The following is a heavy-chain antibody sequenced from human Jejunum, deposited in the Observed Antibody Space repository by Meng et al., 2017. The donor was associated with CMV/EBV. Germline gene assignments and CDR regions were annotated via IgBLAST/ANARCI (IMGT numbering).Heavy chain of an antibody. J-gene: IGHJ6*02. Sequence: VRQAPGKGLEWVSGISWDSANVGYADSVKGRFTISRDNAKKSLYLQMNNLTAADTAFYYCTKDILYCSGGACTPGNYDYFYGMDVWGQGTTGTVSS. CDR3: TKDILYCSGGACTPGNYDYFYGMDV. V-gene: IGHV3-9*01. D-gene: IGHD2-15*01. CDR2: ISWDSANV.